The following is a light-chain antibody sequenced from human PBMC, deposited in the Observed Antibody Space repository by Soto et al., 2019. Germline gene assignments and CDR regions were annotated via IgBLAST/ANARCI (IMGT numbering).Light chain of an antibody. V-gene: IGKV3-20*01. Sequence: EIVLTQSPGTLSLSPGERATLSCRASQSVTSSYLAWYQQKPGQAPRLLIYGASSRATGIPDRFSGSGSGTDLTLTISRLEPQDFAMYYCHQYGSSPLTFGGGTKVEIK. J-gene: IGKJ4*01. CDR2: GAS. CDR3: HQYGSSPLT. CDR1: QSVTSSY.